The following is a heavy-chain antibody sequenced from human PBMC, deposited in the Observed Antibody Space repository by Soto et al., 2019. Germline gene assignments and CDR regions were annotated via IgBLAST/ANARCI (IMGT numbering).Heavy chain of an antibody. CDR3: ARGSSSWWNYYYSMDV. J-gene: IGHJ6*02. CDR2: VNPNSGGT. V-gene: IGHV1-2*02. D-gene: IGHD6-13*01. CDR1: GYTFTGYY. Sequence: SVKVSCKASGYTFTGYYMHWVRQAPVQGLEWMGWVNPNSGGTNYAQKFQGRVTMTRDTSISTAYMELSRLRSDDTAVYYCARGSSSWWNYYYSMDVWGQGTTVTVSS.